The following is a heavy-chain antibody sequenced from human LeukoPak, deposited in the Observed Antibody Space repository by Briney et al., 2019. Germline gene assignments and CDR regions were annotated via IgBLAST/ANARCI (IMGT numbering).Heavy chain of an antibody. V-gene: IGHV4-59*01. J-gene: IGHJ4*02. Sequence: PSETLSLTCTVSGGSISSYYWSWIRQPPGKGLEWIGYIYYSGSTNYNPSLKSRVTISVDTSKNQFSLKLSSVTAADTAVYYCAREGSSGYSFDYWGQGTLVTVSS. D-gene: IGHD3-22*01. CDR3: AREGSSGYSFDY. CDR2: IYYSGST. CDR1: GGSISSYY.